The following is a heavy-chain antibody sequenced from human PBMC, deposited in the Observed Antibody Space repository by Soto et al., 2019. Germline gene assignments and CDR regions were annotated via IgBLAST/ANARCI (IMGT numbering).Heavy chain of an antibody. CDR1: GGSISSYY. Sequence: PSETLSLTCTVSGGSISSYYWSWIRQPPGKGLEWIGYIYYSGSTNYNPSLKNRVTISVDTSKNQFSLKLSSVTAADTAVYYCARDTAVTNYYYGMDVWGQGTTVTVSS. D-gene: IGHD4-17*01. V-gene: IGHV4-59*12. CDR3: ARDTAVTNYYYGMDV. J-gene: IGHJ6*02. CDR2: IYYSGST.